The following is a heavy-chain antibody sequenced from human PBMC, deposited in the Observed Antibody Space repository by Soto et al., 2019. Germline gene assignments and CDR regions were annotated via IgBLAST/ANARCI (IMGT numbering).Heavy chain of an antibody. CDR1: GFTFSSYS. Sequence: GSLRLSCAASGFTFSSYSMNWARQAPGKGLEWVSYISSSSSTIYYADSVKGRFTISRDNAKNSLYLQMNSLRAEDTAVYYCAREGYCGGDCYPAGSDYWGQGTLVTVSS. CDR3: AREGYCGGDCYPAGSDY. V-gene: IGHV3-48*01. J-gene: IGHJ4*02. D-gene: IGHD2-21*01. CDR2: ISSSSSTI.